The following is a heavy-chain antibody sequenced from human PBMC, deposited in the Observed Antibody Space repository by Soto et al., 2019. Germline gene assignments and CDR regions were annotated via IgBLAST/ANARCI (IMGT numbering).Heavy chain of an antibody. Sequence: QVQLVESGGGLVEPGGSLRLSCAASGFTFSDYYMSWIRQAPGKGLEWVSYISGTSYYTNYADSVKGRFIISRDNAKNAIYLQMKSLRAEDTAVYFCARAKTSGRDAAFEIWGQGTVLTVSS. V-gene: IGHV3-11*05. D-gene: IGHD2-2*01. J-gene: IGHJ3*02. CDR3: ARAKTSGRDAAFEI. CDR1: GFTFSDYY. CDR2: ISGTSYYT.